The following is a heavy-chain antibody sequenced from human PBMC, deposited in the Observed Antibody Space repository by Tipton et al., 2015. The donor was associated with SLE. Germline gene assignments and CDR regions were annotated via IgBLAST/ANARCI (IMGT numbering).Heavy chain of an antibody. CDR2: INHSGST. CDR1: GGSFSGYY. V-gene: IGHV4-34*01. Sequence: TLSLTCAVYGGSFSGYYWSWIRQPPGKGLEWIGEINHSGSTNYNPSLKSRVTISVDKSKNQFSLKLSSVTAADTAVYYCASVAGTGGRIDPWGQGTLVTVSS. D-gene: IGHD6-19*01. CDR3: ASVAGTGGRIDP. J-gene: IGHJ5*02.